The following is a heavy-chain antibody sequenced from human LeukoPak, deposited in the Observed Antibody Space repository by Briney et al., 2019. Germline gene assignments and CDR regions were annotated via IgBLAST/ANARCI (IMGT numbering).Heavy chain of an antibody. CDR2: IFYSGTT. CDR3: ARGKGRSWFGELSPFDY. J-gene: IGHJ4*02. Sequence: SETLSLTCTASGGSISSSSYYWAWIRQPPGKGLEWIGNIFYSGTTYYNPSLKSRVTISVDTSKNQFSLKLSSVTAADTAVYYCARGKGRSWFGELSPFDYWGQGTLVTVSS. V-gene: IGHV4-39*07. CDR1: GGSISSSSYY. D-gene: IGHD3-10*01.